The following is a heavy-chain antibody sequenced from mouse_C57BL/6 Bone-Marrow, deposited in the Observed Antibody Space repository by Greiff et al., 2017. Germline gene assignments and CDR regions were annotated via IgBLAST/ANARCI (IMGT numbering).Heavy chain of an antibody. J-gene: IGHJ2*01. V-gene: IGHV1-58*01. CDR1: GYTFTSYG. CDR3: ARRVDYFGY. Sequence: VQLKESGAELVRPGSSVKMSCKTSGYTFTSYGINWVKQRPGQGLEWIGYIYTGNGYTESNEKFKGKATLTSDTSSSTSYMQLSSLTSEDSAIYFCARRVDYFGYWGQGTTLTVSS. CDR2: IYTGNGYT. D-gene: IGHD1-1*01.